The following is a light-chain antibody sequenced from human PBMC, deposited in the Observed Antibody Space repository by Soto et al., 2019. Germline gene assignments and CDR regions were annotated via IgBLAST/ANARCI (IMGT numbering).Light chain of an antibody. CDR1: QGISSY. V-gene: IGKV1-39*01. CDR2: AAS. Sequence: IRMTQSPSSLSASTGDRVTITCRASQGISSYLNWYQQKPGKAPKLLIYAASSLQSGVPSRFSGSGSGTDFTLTISSLQPEDFATYYCQQSYSTPLTFGGGTKVEIK. J-gene: IGKJ4*01. CDR3: QQSYSTPLT.